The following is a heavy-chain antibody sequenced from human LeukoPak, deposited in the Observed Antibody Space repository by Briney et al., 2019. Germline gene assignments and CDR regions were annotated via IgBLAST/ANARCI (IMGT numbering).Heavy chain of an antibody. CDR2: INNDGTST. D-gene: IGHD1-26*01. CDR1: GFTFSSYW. Sequence: PGGSLRLSCAASGFTFSSYWMHWVRQVPGKGLVWVSRINNDGTSTRYADSVKGRFTISRDNAKNTLYLQMNSLRAEDTAVYYCARGKWELLLGPDYWGQGTLVTVSS. J-gene: IGHJ4*02. CDR3: ARGKWELLLGPDY. V-gene: IGHV3-74*01.